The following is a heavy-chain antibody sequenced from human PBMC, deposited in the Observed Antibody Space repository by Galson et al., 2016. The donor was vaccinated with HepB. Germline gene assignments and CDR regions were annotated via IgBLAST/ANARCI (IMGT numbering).Heavy chain of an antibody. J-gene: IGHJ5*02. D-gene: IGHD3-3*01. CDR3: TVPPSYDFWSGYYMLDP. Sequence: SLRLSCAASGFSFSHAWMHWVRQAPGKGLEWVGRLKSKTDGGTTDYAAPVKGRFAITRDKSKDILYLQMNRLQTEDTGVYYGTVPPSYDFWSGYYMLDPWGQGTLVTVSS. CDR1: GFSFSHAW. CDR2: LKSKTDGGTT. V-gene: IGHV3-15*07.